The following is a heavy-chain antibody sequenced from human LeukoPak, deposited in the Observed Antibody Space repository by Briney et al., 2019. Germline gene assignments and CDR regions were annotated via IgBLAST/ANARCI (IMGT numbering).Heavy chain of an antibody. CDR2: IYYSGST. J-gene: IGHJ4*02. CDR1: GGSISSYY. D-gene: IGHD6-19*01. V-gene: IGHV4-59*08. Sequence: PSETLPLTCTVSGGSISSYYWSWIRQPPGKGLEWIGYIYYSGSTNYNPSLKSRVTISVDTSKNQFSLKLSSVTAADTAVYYCARLSSGWYPDYWGQGTLVTVSS. CDR3: ARLSSGWYPDY.